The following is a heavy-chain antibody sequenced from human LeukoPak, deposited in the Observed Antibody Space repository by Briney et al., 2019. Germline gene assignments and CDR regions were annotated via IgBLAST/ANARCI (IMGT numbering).Heavy chain of an antibody. D-gene: IGHD3-9*01. V-gene: IGHV5-51*01. Sequence: GESLKVSCKGSGYSFTSYWIGWVRQMPGKGLEWMGIIYPGDSDTRYSPSFQGQVTISADKSISTAYLQWSSLKASDTAMYYCARHAYDILTGYDYWGQGTLVTVSS. CDR1: GYSFTSYW. J-gene: IGHJ4*02. CDR3: ARHAYDILTGYDY. CDR2: IYPGDSDT.